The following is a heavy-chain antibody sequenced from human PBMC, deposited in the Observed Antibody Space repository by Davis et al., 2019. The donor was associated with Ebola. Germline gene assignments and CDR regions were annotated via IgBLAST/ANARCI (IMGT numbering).Heavy chain of an antibody. Sequence: SSVTVSCQTSLGSFRSHPISWVRQAPRQGLEWMGGIIPIFDTPHYAQKFQGRITITADASTSTAYMELSSLRSEDTATYFCARDFDGGNYYFDYWGPGTPVTVSS. J-gene: IGHJ4*02. CDR2: IIPIFDTP. V-gene: IGHV1-69*13. D-gene: IGHD3-9*01. CDR3: ARDFDGGNYYFDY. CDR1: LGSFRSHP.